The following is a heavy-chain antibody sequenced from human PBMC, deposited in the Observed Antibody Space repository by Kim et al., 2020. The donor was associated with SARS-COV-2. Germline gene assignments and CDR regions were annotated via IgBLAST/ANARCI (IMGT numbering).Heavy chain of an antibody. Sequence: SVKVSCKASGGTFSSYAISWVRQAPGQGLEWMGRIIPILGIANYAQKFQGRVTITADKSTSTAYMELSSLRSEDTAVYYCARASESRQGIADFDYWGQG. CDR1: GGTFSSYA. CDR3: ARASESRQGIADFDY. CDR2: IIPILGIA. V-gene: IGHV1-69*04. D-gene: IGHD6-13*01. J-gene: IGHJ4*02.